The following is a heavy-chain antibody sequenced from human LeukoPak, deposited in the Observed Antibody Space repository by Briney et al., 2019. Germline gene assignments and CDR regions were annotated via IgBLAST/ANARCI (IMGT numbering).Heavy chain of an antibody. Sequence: SETLSLTCAVYGESFIGYYWSWIRQSPGKGLVWIGEISQSGDTHYNPSLKSRITISVDTSKSQFSLRLRSVTAADTAVYYCARRPQNGGNYDGPSGLDYWGRGTPVTVSS. D-gene: IGHD4/OR15-4a*01. J-gene: IGHJ4*02. CDR1: GESFIGYY. V-gene: IGHV4-34*01. CDR2: ISQSGDT. CDR3: ARRPQNGGNYDGPSGLDY.